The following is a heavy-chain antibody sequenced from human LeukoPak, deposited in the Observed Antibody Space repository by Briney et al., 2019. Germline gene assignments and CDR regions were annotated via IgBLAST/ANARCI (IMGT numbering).Heavy chain of an antibody. Sequence: GGSLRLSCAASGFTFSSHWMHWVRQAPGKGLEWVAVISYDGSNKYYADSVKGRFTISRDNSKNTLYLQMNSLRAEDTAVYYCAKEPLGFDYWGQGTLVTVSS. D-gene: IGHD7-27*01. CDR3: AKEPLGFDY. V-gene: IGHV3-30*18. CDR1: GFTFSSHW. J-gene: IGHJ4*02. CDR2: ISYDGSNK.